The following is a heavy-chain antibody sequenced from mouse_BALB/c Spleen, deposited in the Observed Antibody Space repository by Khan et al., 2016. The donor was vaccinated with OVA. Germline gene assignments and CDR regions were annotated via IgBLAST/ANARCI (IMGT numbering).Heavy chain of an antibody. CDR2: IWGGGNT. Sequence: VQLQESGPGLVAPSQSLSITCTVSGFSLTDYGVSWIRQPPGKGLEWLGVIWGGGNTYYNSALRSRLSISKDNSKSQVFLEMSSLQTDDTAMYYCAKRVWTYYYALDYWGQGTSVTVSS. J-gene: IGHJ4*01. CDR1: GFSLTDYG. CDR3: AKRVWTYYYALDY. V-gene: IGHV2-6-5*01.